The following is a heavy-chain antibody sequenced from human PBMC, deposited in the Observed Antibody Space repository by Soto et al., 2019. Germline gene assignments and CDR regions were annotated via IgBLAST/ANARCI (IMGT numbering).Heavy chain of an antibody. Sequence: SETLSLTCTVFGGSISNYSWSWIRQPPGKGLEWIGYIHYSGTTNYNPSLKSRVTMSVDTSKNQFSLKVNSVTAADTAVYYCTRDMFPEPAAPRGRFDPWGQGTLVTVS. V-gene: IGHV4-59*01. J-gene: IGHJ5*02. CDR2: IHYSGTT. D-gene: IGHD2-2*01. CDR3: TRDMFPEPAAPRGRFDP. CDR1: GGSISNYS.